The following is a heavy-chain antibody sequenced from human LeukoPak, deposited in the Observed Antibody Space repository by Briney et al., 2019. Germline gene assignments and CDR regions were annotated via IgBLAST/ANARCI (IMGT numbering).Heavy chain of an antibody. CDR2: IYYSGST. D-gene: IGHD6-13*01. CDR3: ARDSIAAAGTFDY. CDR1: GGSISSYY. J-gene: IGHJ4*02. V-gene: IGHV4-59*01. Sequence: SETLSLTCTVSGGSISSYYWSWIRQPPGKGLEWIGYIYYSGSTNYNPSLKSRVTISVDTSKNQFSLKLSSVTAADTAVYYCARDSIAAAGTFDYWGQGTLVTVSS.